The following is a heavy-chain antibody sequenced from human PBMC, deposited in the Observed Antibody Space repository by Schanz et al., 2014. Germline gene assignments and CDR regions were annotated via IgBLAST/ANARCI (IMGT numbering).Heavy chain of an antibody. V-gene: IGHV3-15*01. CDR1: GFTFRSYA. CDR2: IKSKTDGGTT. D-gene: IGHD6-19*01. J-gene: IGHJ4*02. Sequence: EVQLLESGGGLVQPGGSLRLSCIGSGFTFRSYALGWVRQAPGKGLEWVGRIKSKTDGGTTDYAAPVKGRFTISRDDSKNTLFLQMNSLKTEDTAVYYCTTYCDGGCAIDNWGQGALVTVSS. CDR3: TTYCDGGCAIDN.